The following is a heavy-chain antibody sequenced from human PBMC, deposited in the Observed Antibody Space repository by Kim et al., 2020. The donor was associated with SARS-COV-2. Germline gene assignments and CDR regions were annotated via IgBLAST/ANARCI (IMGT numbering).Heavy chain of an antibody. CDR3: TRVPPDPGSDYDAFDI. CDR1: GFIFTDSA. D-gene: IGHD3-10*01. J-gene: IGHJ3*02. V-gene: IGHV3-73*01. Sequence: GGSLRLSCAASGFIFTDSAMHWVRQASGKGLEWVGRIRSKANSYATAYAASLKGRFTISRDDSKNTAYLQLNSLATEDTAVYYCTRVPPDPGSDYDAFDIWGQGTMVTVSS. CDR2: IRSKANSYAT.